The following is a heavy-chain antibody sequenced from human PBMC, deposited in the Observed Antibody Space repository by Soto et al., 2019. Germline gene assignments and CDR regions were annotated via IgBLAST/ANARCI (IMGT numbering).Heavy chain of an antibody. CDR2: ISSTGNTI. D-gene: IGHD3-22*01. V-gene: IGHV3-48*03. CDR1: GFVFNSFE. J-gene: IGHJ4*02. Sequence: GGSLRVSCAASGFVFNSFEMNWVRQAPGKGLEWISYISSTGNTIYYADSVKGRFTISRDNAKNSLYLQMNSLRAEDTAVYYCARGILDGGRGYWSSFDYWGRGTLLTVSS. CDR3: ARGILDGGRGYWSSFDY.